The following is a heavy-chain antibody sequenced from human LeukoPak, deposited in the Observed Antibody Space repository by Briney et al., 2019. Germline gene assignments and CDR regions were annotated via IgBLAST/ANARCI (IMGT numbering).Heavy chain of an antibody. CDR3: ARYQTGTMFAV. CDR2: HSHSGSA. Sequence: SETLSLTCTVSGASINSDTYYWGWIRQPPGKGLEWIGTHSHSGSAYYNPSLRSRITMTLDTSENQLSLKLYSVIAADTAIYCCARYQTGTMFAVWGQGALVTISS. CDR1: GASINSDTYY. J-gene: IGHJ4*02. V-gene: IGHV4-39*07. D-gene: IGHD1/OR15-1a*01.